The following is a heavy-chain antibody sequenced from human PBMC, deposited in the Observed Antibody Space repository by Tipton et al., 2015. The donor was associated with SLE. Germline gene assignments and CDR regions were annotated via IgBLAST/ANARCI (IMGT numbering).Heavy chain of an antibody. D-gene: IGHD5-24*01. CDR3: ARQMVKMGPDY. J-gene: IGHJ4*02. V-gene: IGHV4-39*01. Sequence: TLSLTCTVSGGSISSSSYYWGWIRQPPGKGLEWIGCIYYSGSTYYNPSLKSRVTISVDTSKNQFSLKLSSVTAADTAVYYCARQMVKMGPDYWGQGTLVTVSS. CDR2: IYYSGST. CDR1: GGSISSSSYY.